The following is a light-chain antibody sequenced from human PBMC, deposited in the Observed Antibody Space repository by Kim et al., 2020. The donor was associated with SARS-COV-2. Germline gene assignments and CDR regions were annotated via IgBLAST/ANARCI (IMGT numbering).Light chain of an antibody. J-gene: IGKJ4*01. V-gene: IGKV3-15*01. CDR3: QQYNKWPLT. CDR1: QSANSN. Sequence: PGESDTLTCRACQSANSNFAWYQQTPAQPPRLLIYGASTTATDIPARFSGSVSGTDFTLTISCLQSEDFAVYYCQQYNKWPLTFGRGTKVDIK. CDR2: GAS.